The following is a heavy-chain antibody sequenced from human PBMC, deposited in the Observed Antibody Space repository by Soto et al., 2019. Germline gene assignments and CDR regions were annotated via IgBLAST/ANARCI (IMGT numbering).Heavy chain of an antibody. CDR3: ARLIVGAIDF. CDR2: IYYGGSS. Sequence: SETLSLTSAVSGVSISSSSYYWGWIRQPPGKGLEWIGTIYYGGSSYSNPSLKSRVTISLDTSKNQFSLTLTSVTAADTAVYYCARLIVGAIDFWGQGTLVTVSS. D-gene: IGHD1-26*01. J-gene: IGHJ4*02. V-gene: IGHV4-39*01. CDR1: GVSISSSSYY.